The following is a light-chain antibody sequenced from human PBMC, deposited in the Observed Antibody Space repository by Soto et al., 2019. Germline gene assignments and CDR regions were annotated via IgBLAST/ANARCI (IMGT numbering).Light chain of an antibody. J-gene: IGKJ3*01. CDR2: GAS. V-gene: IGKV3D-7*01. CDR1: QSVSSSY. CDR3: QQEYNTRGFT. Sequence: PGERVTLSCRASQSVSSSYLTWYQQKPGQAPRLLIYGASTRATSIPARFSGSGSGTDFTLTISSLQPEDFAVYYCQQEYNTRGFTFGPGTKVDIK.